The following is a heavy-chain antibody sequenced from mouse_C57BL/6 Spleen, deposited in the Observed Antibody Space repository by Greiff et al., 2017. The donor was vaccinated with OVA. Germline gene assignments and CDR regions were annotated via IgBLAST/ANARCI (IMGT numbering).Heavy chain of an antibody. Sequence: QVQLKQPGAELVKPGASVKVSCKASGYTFTSYWMHWVKQRPGQGLEWIGRIHPSDSDTNYNQKFKGKATLTVDKSSSTAYMQLSSLTSEDSAVYYCAMPSNWDYFDYWGQGTTLTVSS. J-gene: IGHJ2*01. D-gene: IGHD4-1*01. CDR1: GYTFTSYW. CDR3: AMPSNWDYFDY. CDR2: IHPSDSDT. V-gene: IGHV1-74*01.